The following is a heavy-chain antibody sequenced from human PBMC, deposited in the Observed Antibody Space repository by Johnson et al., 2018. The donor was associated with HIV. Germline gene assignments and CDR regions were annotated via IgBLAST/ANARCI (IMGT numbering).Heavy chain of an antibody. J-gene: IGHJ3*02. D-gene: IGHD5-24*01. V-gene: IGHV3-9*01. Sequence: VQLVESGGGLVQPGRSLRLSCAASGFTFDDYAMHWVRQAPGKGLEWVSGISWNSGSIGYADSVKGRFTISRDNAKDSLFLQMNSLRAEDTAVYYCARSNAFDIWGQGTMVTVYS. CDR3: ARSNAFDI. CDR2: ISWNSGSI. CDR1: GFTFDDYA.